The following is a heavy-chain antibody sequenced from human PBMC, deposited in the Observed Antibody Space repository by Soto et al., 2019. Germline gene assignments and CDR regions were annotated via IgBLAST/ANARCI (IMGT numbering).Heavy chain of an antibody. J-gene: IGHJ5*02. CDR1: GFTFDDYA. D-gene: IGHD4-17*01. Sequence: GGSLRLSCAASGFTFDDYAMHWVRQAPGKGLEWVSGISWNSGSIGYADSVKGRFTISRDNAKNSLYLQMNSLRAEDTALYYCAKDTSYGEYQFSLDLFDPWGQGTLVTVSS. CDR3: AKDTSYGEYQFSLDLFDP. V-gene: IGHV3-9*01. CDR2: ISWNSGSI.